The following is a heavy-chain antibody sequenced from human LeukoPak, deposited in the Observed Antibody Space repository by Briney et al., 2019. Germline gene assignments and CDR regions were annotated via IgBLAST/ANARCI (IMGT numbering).Heavy chain of an antibody. CDR2: INAGNGNT. Sequence: GASVTVSCKASGYTFTSYAMHWVRQAPGQRLEWMGWINAGNGNTKYSQKFQGRVTITRDTSASTAYMELSSLRSEDTAVYYCARQGLGHKYYFDYWGQGTLVTVSS. CDR3: ARQGLGHKYYFDY. V-gene: IGHV1-3*01. J-gene: IGHJ4*02. D-gene: IGHD6-25*01. CDR1: GYTFTSYA.